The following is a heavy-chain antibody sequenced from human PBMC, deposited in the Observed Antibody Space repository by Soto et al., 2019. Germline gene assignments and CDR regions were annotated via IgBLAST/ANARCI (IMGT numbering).Heavy chain of an antibody. J-gene: IGHJ4*02. V-gene: IGHV4-34*01. Sequence: SETLSLTCAVYGGSFSGYYWSWIRQPPGKGPEWIGEINHSGSTNYNPSLKSRVTISVDTSKNQFSLKLSSVTAADTAVYYCATERYFDSNYFDYWGQGTLVTVSS. CDR1: GGSFSGYY. D-gene: IGHD3-9*01. CDR3: ATERYFDSNYFDY. CDR2: INHSGST.